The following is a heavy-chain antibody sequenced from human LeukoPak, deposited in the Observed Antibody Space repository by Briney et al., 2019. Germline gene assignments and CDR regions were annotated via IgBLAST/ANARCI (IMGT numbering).Heavy chain of an antibody. D-gene: IGHD4-17*01. J-gene: IGHJ4*02. CDR2: IIPIFGTA. Sequence: SVKVSCKASGGTFSSYAISWVRQAPGQGLEWMGRIIPIFGTANYAQKFQGRVTITTDESTSTACMELSSLRSEDTAVYYCARGGVYGDYETRFDYWGQGTLVTVSS. CDR1: GGTFSSYA. CDR3: ARGGVYGDYETRFDY. V-gene: IGHV1-69*05.